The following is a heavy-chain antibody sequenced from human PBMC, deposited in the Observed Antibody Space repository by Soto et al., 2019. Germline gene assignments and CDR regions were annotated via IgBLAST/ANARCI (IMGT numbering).Heavy chain of an antibody. CDR3: TRDQPITP. V-gene: IGHV3-49*04. CDR2: IRSKAAGGTA. CDR1: GFTFGDYA. D-gene: IGHD3-10*01. J-gene: IGHJ3*01. Sequence: PGGSLRLSCTASGFTFGDYAMSWVRQAPGKGLEWVGFIRSKAAGGTAEYAASVKGRFTISRDDSKGIAYLQMNSLKTGDTAVYYCTRDQPITPWGQGTMVTVSS.